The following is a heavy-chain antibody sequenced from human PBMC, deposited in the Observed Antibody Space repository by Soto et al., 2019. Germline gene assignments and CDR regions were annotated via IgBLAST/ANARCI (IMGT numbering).Heavy chain of an antibody. CDR3: ARRGSYYDSSGYYYFDY. J-gene: IGHJ4*02. CDR2: IYYSGST. D-gene: IGHD3-22*01. Sequence: QLQLQESGPGLVKPSETLSLTCTVSGDSISSSSYYWGWIRQPPGKGLEWIGSIYYSGSTYYNPSLKSRVTISVDTSKNQFSLKLSSVTASDTAVYYCARRGSYYDSSGYYYFDYWGQGTLVTVSS. V-gene: IGHV4-39*01. CDR1: GDSISSSSYY.